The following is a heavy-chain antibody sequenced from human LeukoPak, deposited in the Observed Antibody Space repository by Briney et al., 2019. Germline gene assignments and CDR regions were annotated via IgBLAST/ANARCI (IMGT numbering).Heavy chain of an antibody. CDR2: INRDGSTT. D-gene: IGHD3-10*01. Sequence: PGGSLRLSCAASGFTFSNYWVHWVRQAPGKGLVWVSRINRDGSTTKYADSAKGRFTVSRDNAKNTLNLQMNSLRAEDTAVYYCARDKKSGESSEIDYWGQGTLVTVSS. J-gene: IGHJ4*02. CDR3: ARDKKSGESSEIDY. V-gene: IGHV3-74*03. CDR1: GFTFSNYW.